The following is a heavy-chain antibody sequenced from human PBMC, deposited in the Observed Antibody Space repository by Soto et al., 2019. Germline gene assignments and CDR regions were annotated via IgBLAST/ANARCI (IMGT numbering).Heavy chain of an antibody. Sequence: VPLVESGGGLIQPGGSLRLSCAASGFTVTNKYMTWVRQAPGKGLEWVSVIYSGGSTSYADSVTGRFTISRDNSKNILYLQMHSLRAEDTAVYYCARFDYGDYGWYFDLWGRGTLVTVSS. V-gene: IGHV3-53*01. CDR3: ARFDYGDYGWYFDL. J-gene: IGHJ2*01. CDR2: IYSGGST. D-gene: IGHD4-17*01. CDR1: GFTVTNKY.